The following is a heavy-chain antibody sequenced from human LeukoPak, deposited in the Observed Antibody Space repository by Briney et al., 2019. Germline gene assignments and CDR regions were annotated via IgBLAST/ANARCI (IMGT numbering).Heavy chain of an antibody. CDR3: ARDGRKKGYSYGYVVGGGWFDP. V-gene: IGHV4-34*01. J-gene: IGHJ5*02. CDR2: INHSGST. D-gene: IGHD5-18*01. CDR1: GGSFSGYY. Sequence: SETLSLTCAVYGGSFSGYYWSWIRQPPGKGLEWIGEINHSGSTNYNPSLKSRVTISVDTSKNQFSLKLSSVTAADTAVYYCARDGRKKGYSYGYVVGGGWFDPWGQGTLVTVSS.